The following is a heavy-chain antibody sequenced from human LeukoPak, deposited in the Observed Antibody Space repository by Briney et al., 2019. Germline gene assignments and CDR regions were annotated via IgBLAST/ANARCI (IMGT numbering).Heavy chain of an antibody. CDR2: ISSIT. V-gene: IGHV3-11*06. J-gene: IGHJ6*02. Sequence: GGSLRLSCAASGFTFSDYYMSWIRQAPGKGLEWVSYISSITNYADSVKGRFTISRDNAKNSLYLQMNSLRAEDTAVYHCARGDEYCSSTSCYAGPSYGLDVWGQGTTVTVSS. D-gene: IGHD2-2*01. CDR3: ARGDEYCSSTSCYAGPSYGLDV. CDR1: GFTFSDYY.